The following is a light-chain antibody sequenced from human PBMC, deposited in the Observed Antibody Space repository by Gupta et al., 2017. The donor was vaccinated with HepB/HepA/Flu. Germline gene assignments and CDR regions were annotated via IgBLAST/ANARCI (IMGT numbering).Light chain of an antibody. CDR3: SACTGSDTFVV. CDR1: SADIGTYYL. J-gene: IGLJ2*01. V-gene: IGLV2-23*02. Sequence: QSALSHPPSVSGSPGQSITFSCSRPSADIGTYYLVSWYQQHPGKAPKLMIYEVNKRPSGVSDRFSGSNSGNTASLTISGLQAEDEADYYCSACTGSDTFVVFGGGTRLTVL. CDR2: EVN.